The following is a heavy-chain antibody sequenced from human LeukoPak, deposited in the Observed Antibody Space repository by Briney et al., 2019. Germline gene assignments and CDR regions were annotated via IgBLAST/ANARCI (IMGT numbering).Heavy chain of an antibody. CDR1: GGSISSSSYY. V-gene: IGHV4-39*07. Sequence: SETLSLTCTVSGGSISSSSYYWGWIRQPPGTGLEWIGSIYYSGSTYYNPSLKSRVTISVDTSKNQFSLKLSSVTAADTAVYYCARDNSSWRIYYFDYWGQGTLVTVSS. CDR3: ARDNSSWRIYYFDY. CDR2: IYYSGST. J-gene: IGHJ4*02. D-gene: IGHD6-13*01.